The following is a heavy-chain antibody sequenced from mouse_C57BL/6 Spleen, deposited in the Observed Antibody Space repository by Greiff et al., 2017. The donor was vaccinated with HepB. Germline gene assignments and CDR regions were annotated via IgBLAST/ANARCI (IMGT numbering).Heavy chain of an antibody. CDR3: ARQLENAMDY. CDR1: GFTFSSYG. Sequence: EVMLVESGGDLVKPGGSLKLSCAASGFTFSSYGMSWVRQTPDKRLEWVATISSGGSYTYYPDSVKGRFTISRDNAKNTLYLQMSSLKSEDTAMYYCARQLENAMDYWGQGTSVTVSS. V-gene: IGHV5-6*01. D-gene: IGHD3-3*01. CDR2: ISSGGSYT. J-gene: IGHJ4*01.